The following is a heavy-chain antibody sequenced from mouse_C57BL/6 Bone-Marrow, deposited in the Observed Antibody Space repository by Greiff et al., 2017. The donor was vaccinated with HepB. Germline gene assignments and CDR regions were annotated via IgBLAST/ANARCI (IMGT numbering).Heavy chain of an antibody. CDR1: GYTFTSYW. D-gene: IGHD1-1*01. Sequence: VQLQQPGAELVKPGASVKLSCKASGYTFTSYWMQWVKQRPGQGLEWIGEIDPSDSYTNYNQKFKGKATLTVDTSSSTAYMQLSSLTSEDSAVYYCARSYGSSPYYAMDYWGQGTSVTVSS. CDR3: ARSYGSSPYYAMDY. V-gene: IGHV1-50*01. CDR2: IDPSDSYT. J-gene: IGHJ4*01.